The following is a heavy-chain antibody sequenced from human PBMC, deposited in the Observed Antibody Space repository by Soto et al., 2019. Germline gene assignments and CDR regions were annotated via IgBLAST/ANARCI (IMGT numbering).Heavy chain of an antibody. CDR1: GGSLSGATYS. Sequence: SETLSLTCGVPGGSLSGATYSWNWIRQPPGKGLEWIGYIFPSGTTYYNPSLKSRVTISIDVSKNQFSLSLRSLTAADTAVYYCARSREFDYWSQGTLVTVSS. J-gene: IGHJ4*02. CDR3: ARSREFDY. V-gene: IGHV4-30-2*01. CDR2: IFPSGTT.